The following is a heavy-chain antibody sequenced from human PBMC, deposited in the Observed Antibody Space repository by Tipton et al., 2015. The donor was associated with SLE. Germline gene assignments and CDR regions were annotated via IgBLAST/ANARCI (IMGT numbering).Heavy chain of an antibody. D-gene: IGHD3/OR15-3a*01. CDR2: LYSGGST. Sequence: SLRLSCAASGFAFSSFVMSWVRQAPGKGLEYVSTLYSGGSTYYLDSVKGRFTISGDISKNTLYLQMNTLRAEDTAVYYCTTGRTLWGQGTLVSVSS. J-gene: IGHJ3*01. CDR1: GFAFSSFV. V-gene: IGHV3-23*03. CDR3: TTGRTL.